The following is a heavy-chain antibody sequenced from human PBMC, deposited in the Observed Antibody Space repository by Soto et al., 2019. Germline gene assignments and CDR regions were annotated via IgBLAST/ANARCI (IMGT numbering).Heavy chain of an antibody. Sequence: DVQLVESGGGFVKPGGSLRLSCAASGLTFNDVWMSWVRQAPGKGLEWVVRIKSKAEGETTDYAAPVKGRFTISRDDSKNIVHLEMNNLKTADTAVYYCTVRGGWLGPWGQGMVVNVSS. D-gene: IGHD3-22*01. CDR3: TVRGGWLGP. J-gene: IGHJ5*02. CDR1: GLTFNDVW. CDR2: IKSKAEGETT. V-gene: IGHV3-15*01.